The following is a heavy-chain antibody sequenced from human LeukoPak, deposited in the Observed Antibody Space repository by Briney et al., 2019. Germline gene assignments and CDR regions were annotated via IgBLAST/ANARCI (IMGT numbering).Heavy chain of an antibody. CDR2: ISSTSSDI. CDR3: AREERIVLVPAPAPEPYIWFDP. D-gene: IGHD2-2*01. Sequence: GGSLRLSCAASGFTFSSYGMHWVRLAPGKGLEWISSISSTSSDISYTDSVRGRFTISRDNAKNSLYLQMNSLRAEDTAVYYCAREERIVLVPAPAPEPYIWFDPWGQGTLVTVSS. CDR1: GFTFSSYG. J-gene: IGHJ5*02. V-gene: IGHV3-21*06.